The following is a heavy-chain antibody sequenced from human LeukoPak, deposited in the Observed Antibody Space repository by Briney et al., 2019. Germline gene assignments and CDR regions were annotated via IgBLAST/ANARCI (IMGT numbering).Heavy chain of an antibody. D-gene: IGHD6-13*01. J-gene: IGHJ4*02. CDR1: GGSISSSSYY. CDR3: ASLVIAAAAPFDC. Sequence: PSEILSLTCTVSGGSISSSSYYWGWIRQPPGKGLEWIGSIYYSGSTYYNPSLKSRVTISVDTSKNQFSLKLSSVTAADTAVYYCASLVIAAAAPFDCWGQGTLVTVSS. V-gene: IGHV4-39*07. CDR2: IYYSGST.